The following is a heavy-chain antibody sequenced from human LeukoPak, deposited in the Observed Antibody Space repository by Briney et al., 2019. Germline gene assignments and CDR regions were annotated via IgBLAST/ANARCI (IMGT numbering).Heavy chain of an antibody. Sequence: GGSLRLSCAASGFTFSSYAMSWVRQAPGKGLAGVSALSGSGGSTYYADSVKGRFTISRDNSKDTLYLQMHSLTAEDTAVYYCAKAIVAGTPDFFDYWGQGTLVTVSS. V-gene: IGHV3-23*01. CDR3: AKAIVAGTPDFFDY. CDR1: GFTFSSYA. D-gene: IGHD5-12*01. CDR2: LSGSGGST. J-gene: IGHJ4*02.